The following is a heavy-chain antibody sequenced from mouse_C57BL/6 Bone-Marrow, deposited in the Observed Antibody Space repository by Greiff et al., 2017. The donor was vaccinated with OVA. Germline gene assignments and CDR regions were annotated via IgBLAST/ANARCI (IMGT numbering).Heavy chain of an antibody. CDR1: GYTFTDHY. V-gene: IGHV1-19*01. J-gene: IGHJ2*01. CDR2: INPYNGGT. D-gene: IGHD2-5*01. Sequence: EVQRVESGPVLVKPGASVKMSCKASGYTFTDHYMNWVKQSHGKSLEWIGVINPYNGGTSYNQKFKGKATLTVDKSSSTAYMELNSLTSEDSAVYYCATYYSNYFDYWGQGTTLTVSS. CDR3: ATYYSNYFDY.